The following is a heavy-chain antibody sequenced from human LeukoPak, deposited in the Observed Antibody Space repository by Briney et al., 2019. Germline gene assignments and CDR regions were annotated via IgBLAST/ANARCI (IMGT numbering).Heavy chain of an antibody. V-gene: IGHV1-69*13. CDR1: GGTFSSYA. D-gene: IGHD2-2*01. J-gene: IGHJ6*03. Sequence: ASVKVSCKASGGTFSSYAISWVRQAPGQGLEWMGGIIPIFGTANYAQKFQGRVTITADESTSTAYMELSSLRSEDTAVYYCARSSLIVPAATAVADRGTYYYYYYMDVWGKGTTVTVSS. CDR2: IIPIFGTA. CDR3: ARSSLIVPAATAVADRGTYYYYYYMDV.